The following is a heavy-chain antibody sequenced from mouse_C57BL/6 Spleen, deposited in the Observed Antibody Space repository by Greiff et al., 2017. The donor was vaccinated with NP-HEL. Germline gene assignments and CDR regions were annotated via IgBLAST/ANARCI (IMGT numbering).Heavy chain of an antibody. V-gene: IGHV1-82*01. J-gene: IGHJ2*01. CDR1: GYAFSSSW. D-gene: IGHD1-1*01. CDR2: IYPGDGDT. Sequence: VKLQESGPELVKPGASVKISCKASGYAFSSSWMNWVKQRPGKGLEWIGRIYPGDGDTNYNGKFKGKATLTADKSSSTAYMQLSSLTSEDSAVYCCAYITTVVARDFDYWGQGTTLTVSS. CDR3: AYITTVVARDFDY.